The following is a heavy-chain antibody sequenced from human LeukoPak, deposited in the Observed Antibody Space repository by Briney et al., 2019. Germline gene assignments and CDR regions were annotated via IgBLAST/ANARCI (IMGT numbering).Heavy chain of an antibody. Sequence: SETLSLTCTVSGGSISSYYWSWIRQPPGKGLEWIGYIYYSGSTNYNPSLKSRVTISVDTSKNQFSLKLSSVTAADTAVYYCARGSSWYHTALYNWFDPWGQGTLVTVSS. D-gene: IGHD6-13*01. CDR3: ARGSSWYHTALYNWFDP. CDR2: IYYSGST. V-gene: IGHV4-59*01. J-gene: IGHJ5*02. CDR1: GGSISSYY.